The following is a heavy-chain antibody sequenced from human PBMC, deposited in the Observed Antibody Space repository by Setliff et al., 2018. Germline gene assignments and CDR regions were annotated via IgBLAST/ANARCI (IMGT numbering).Heavy chain of an antibody. CDR2: IQIRGSTTT. J-gene: IGHJ4*02. Sequence: KPSETLSLTCIVSGDSMSGYFWSWIRQPPGKRLEWMGYIQIRGSTTTKYNPSLGSRISMSLDTSKNHFSLKLSSVTPADVAICYCARDQFSSGWYGAPESYFDSWGQGILVTVS. D-gene: IGHD6-19*01. CDR1: GDSMSGYF. CDR3: ARDQFSSGWYGAPESYFDS. V-gene: IGHV4-59*01.